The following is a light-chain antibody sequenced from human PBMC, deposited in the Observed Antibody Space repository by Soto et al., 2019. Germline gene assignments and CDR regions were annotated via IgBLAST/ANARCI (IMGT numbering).Light chain of an antibody. V-gene: IGKV3-20*01. CDR3: QQAVT. Sequence: DIVSTQSPGTLSLSPGERATLSCRASQSLTTNYLAWYQQKPGQAPGLLLYDASRRATGIPDRFSGSGSGTDFTCTSARLEPEDLAVVYGQQAVTFGGGTKVQIK. CDR2: DAS. CDR1: QSLTTNY. J-gene: IGKJ4*01.